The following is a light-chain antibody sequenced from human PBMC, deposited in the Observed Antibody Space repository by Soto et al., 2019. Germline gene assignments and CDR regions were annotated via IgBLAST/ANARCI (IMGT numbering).Light chain of an antibody. CDR1: QSVSSS. J-gene: IGKJ5*01. V-gene: IGKV3-15*01. CDR2: GAS. Sequence: EIVMTQSPATLSVSPGERATLSCRASQSVSSSLAWYQQKPGQAPRLLIYGASTRATGIPDRFSGSGSGTEFTHTISSLQSEDFAVYYCHQYNNWPPITFGQGTRLEIK. CDR3: HQYNNWPPIT.